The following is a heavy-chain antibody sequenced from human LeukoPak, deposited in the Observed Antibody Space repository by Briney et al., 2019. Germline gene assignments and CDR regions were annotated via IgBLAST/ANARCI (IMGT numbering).Heavy chain of an antibody. CDR1: GGSISSYY. V-gene: IGHV4-59*05. D-gene: IGHD3-3*01. CDR3: ARHNARFLEWSYDY. J-gene: IGHJ4*02. CDR2: IYYSGST. Sequence: PSETLSLTCTVSGGSISSYYWSWIRQPPGKGLEWIGSIYYSGSTYYNPSLKSRVTISVDTSKNQFSLKLSSVTAADTAVYYCARHNARFLEWSYDYWGQGTLVTVSS.